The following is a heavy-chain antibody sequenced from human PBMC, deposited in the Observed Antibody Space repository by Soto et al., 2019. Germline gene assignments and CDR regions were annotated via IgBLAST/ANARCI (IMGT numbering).Heavy chain of an antibody. Sequence: SETLSLTCTVSGGSVSSSSYYWGWVRQPSGKGLEWIGYIYYSGSTNYNPSLKSRVTISVDTSKNQFSLKLSSVTAADTAVYYCARDPILSPFDYWGQGTLVTVSS. CDR3: ARDPILSPFDY. CDR1: GGSVSSSSYY. CDR2: IYYSGST. J-gene: IGHJ4*02. V-gene: IGHV4-61*01.